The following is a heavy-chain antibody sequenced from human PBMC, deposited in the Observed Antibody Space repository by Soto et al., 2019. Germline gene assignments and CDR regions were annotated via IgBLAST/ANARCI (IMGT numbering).Heavy chain of an antibody. Sequence: GGDLRLSCAASGFIFSIYVMHLVLQAPGKGLEWVSGISVGGGSTYHAVSVKGRFTISRDNSKNTLYLQMNSLRAEDTAVYYCAKDPTSYDSSAQFDSWGQGT. J-gene: IGHJ4*02. CDR2: ISVGGGST. D-gene: IGHD3-22*01. V-gene: IGHV3-23*01. CDR3: AKDPTSYDSSAQFDS. CDR1: GFIFSIYV.